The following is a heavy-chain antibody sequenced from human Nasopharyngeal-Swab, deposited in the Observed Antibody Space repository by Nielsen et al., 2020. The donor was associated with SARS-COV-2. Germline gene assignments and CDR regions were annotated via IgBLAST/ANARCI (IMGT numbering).Heavy chain of an antibody. CDR3: ARGNSSYYFDY. V-gene: IGHV3-30-3*01. Sequence: GGSLRLSCAASGFTFSSYAMHWVRQAPGKGLEWVAVISYDGSNKYYADSVKGRFTISRDNSKNTLYLQMNSLRAEDTAVYYCARGNSSYYFDYWGRGTLVTVSS. CDR1: GFTFSSYA. J-gene: IGHJ4*02. D-gene: IGHD6-6*01. CDR2: ISYDGSNK.